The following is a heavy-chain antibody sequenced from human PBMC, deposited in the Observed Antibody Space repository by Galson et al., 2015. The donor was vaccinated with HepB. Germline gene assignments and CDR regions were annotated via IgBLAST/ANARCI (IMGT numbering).Heavy chain of an antibody. CDR2: ISSNTIYT. J-gene: IGHJ4*02. D-gene: IGHD5-12*01. CDR3: TRSSDMVATYY. CDR1: GFTFSDYY. V-gene: IGHV3-11*06. Sequence: SLRLSCAASGFTFSDYYMTWIRQAPGKGLEWLAYISSNTIYTNYADSVKGRFTISRDNIKNSMYLQMNSLRAEDTAVYYCTRSSDMVATYYWGQGTLVTVSS.